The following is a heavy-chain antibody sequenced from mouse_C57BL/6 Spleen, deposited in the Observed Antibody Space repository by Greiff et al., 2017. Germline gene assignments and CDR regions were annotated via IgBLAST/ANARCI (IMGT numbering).Heavy chain of an antibody. CDR2: IDPSDSYT. CDR3: ARGRIYYGNPYYAMDY. J-gene: IGHJ4*01. Sequence: VQLQQPGAELVKPGASVKLSCKASGYTFTSYWMQWVKQRPGQGLEWIGEIDPSDSYTNYNQKFKGKATLTVDTSSSTAYMQLSSLTSEDSAVYYCARGRIYYGNPYYAMDYWGQGTSVTVSS. CDR1: GYTFTSYW. V-gene: IGHV1-50*01. D-gene: IGHD2-1*01.